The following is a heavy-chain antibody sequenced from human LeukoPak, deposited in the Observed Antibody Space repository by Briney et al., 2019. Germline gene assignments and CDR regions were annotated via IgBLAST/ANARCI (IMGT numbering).Heavy chain of an antibody. CDR3: ARSEKLAPFDY. Sequence: TLSLTCTVSGGSISSGGYYWSWIRQHPGKGLEWIGYIYYSGSTYYNPSLKSRVTISVDTSKNQFSLKLSSVTAADTAVYYCARSEKLAPFDYWGQGTLVTVSS. CDR1: GGSISSGGYY. D-gene: IGHD6-13*01. CDR2: IYYSGST. V-gene: IGHV4-31*03. J-gene: IGHJ4*02.